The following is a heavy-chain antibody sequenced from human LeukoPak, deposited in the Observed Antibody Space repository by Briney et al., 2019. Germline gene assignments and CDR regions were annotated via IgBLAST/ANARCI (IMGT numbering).Heavy chain of an antibody. Sequence: VASVKVSCKASGYTFTSYDINWVRQAPGQGLEWMGWISAYNGNTNYAQKLQGRVTMTTDTSTSTAYMELRSLRSDDTAVYYCARVNRVPAAILLYYGMDVWGQGTTVTVSS. V-gene: IGHV1-18*01. J-gene: IGHJ6*02. CDR1: GYTFTSYD. D-gene: IGHD2-2*01. CDR2: ISAYNGNT. CDR3: ARVNRVPAAILLYYGMDV.